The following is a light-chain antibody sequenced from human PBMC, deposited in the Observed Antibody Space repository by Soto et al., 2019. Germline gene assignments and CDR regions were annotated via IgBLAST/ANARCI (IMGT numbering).Light chain of an antibody. CDR3: QHYNSYSEA. CDR1: QTISSW. CDR2: KAS. J-gene: IGKJ1*01. V-gene: IGKV1-5*03. Sequence: IQMTQSPSTLSGSVGDRVTITCRASQTISSWLAWYQQKPGKAPKLLIYKASTLKSGVPSRFGGSGSGTEFTLTISSLQPDDFATYYCQHYNSYSEAFGQGTKVDNK.